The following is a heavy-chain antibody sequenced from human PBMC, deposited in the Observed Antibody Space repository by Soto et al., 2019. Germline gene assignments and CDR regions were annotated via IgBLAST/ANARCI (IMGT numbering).Heavy chain of an antibody. CDR3: ASGSIVATIRAFDI. CDR2: IYYSGST. D-gene: IGHD5-12*01. CDR1: GGSISSSSYY. J-gene: IGHJ3*02. Sequence: SETLSLTCTVSGGSISSSSYYWGWIRQPPGKGLEWIGSIYYSGSTYYNPSLKSRVTISVDTSKNQFSLKLSSVTAADTAVYYCASGSIVATIRAFDIWGQGTMVTVSS. V-gene: IGHV4-39*01.